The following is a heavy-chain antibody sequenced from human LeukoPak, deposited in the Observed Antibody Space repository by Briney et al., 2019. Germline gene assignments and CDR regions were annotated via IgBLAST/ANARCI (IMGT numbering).Heavy chain of an antibody. CDR3: ARRPVYSSGYFDY. V-gene: IGHV4-39*01. J-gene: IGHJ4*02. Sequence: PSETLSLTCTVSGGSISSSSYYWGWIRQPPGKGLEWIGSIYYSGSTYYNPSLKSRVTISVDTSKNQFSLKLSSVSAADTAVYYCARRPVYSSGYFDYWGQGTLVTVSS. CDR1: GGSISSSSYY. CDR2: IYYSGST. D-gene: IGHD6-19*01.